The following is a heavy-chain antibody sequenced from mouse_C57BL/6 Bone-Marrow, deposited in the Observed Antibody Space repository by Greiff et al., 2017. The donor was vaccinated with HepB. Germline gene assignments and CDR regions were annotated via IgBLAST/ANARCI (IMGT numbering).Heavy chain of an antibody. V-gene: IGHV1-22*01. D-gene: IGHD1-1*01. CDR2: INPNNGGT. J-gene: IGHJ3*01. CDR1: GYTFTDYN. Sequence: EVKLLESGPELVKPGASVKMSCKASGYTFTDYNMHWVKQSHGKSLEWIGYINPNNGGTSYNQKFKGKATLTVNKSSSTAYMELRSLTSEASAVYYCARTGYYGSSWFAYWGQGTLVTVSA. CDR3: ARTGYYGSSWFAY.